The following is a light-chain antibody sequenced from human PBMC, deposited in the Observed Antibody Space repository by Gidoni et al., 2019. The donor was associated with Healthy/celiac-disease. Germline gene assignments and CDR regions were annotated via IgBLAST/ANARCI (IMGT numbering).Light chain of an antibody. CDR3: AAWDDSLSGLV. Sequence: QSVLTQQPTASGTPGQRVTISCSGSSSNIVSNFVYWYQQLPGTAPKLLIYRNNQRPSGVPDRFSGSKSGTSASLAISGLRSEDEADYYCAAWDDSLSGLVFGGGTKLTVL. CDR2: RNN. CDR1: SSNIVSNF. J-gene: IGLJ2*01. V-gene: IGLV1-47*01.